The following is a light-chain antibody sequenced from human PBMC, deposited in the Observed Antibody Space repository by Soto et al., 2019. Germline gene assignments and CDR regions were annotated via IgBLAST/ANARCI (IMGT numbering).Light chain of an antibody. V-gene: IGKV3-15*01. CDR2: GAS. CDR3: KQYNNWPWT. J-gene: IGKJ1*01. CDR1: QSVSSN. Sequence: EIVMTQSPATLSVSPGERATLSCRASQSVSSNLAWYQQKPGQAPRLLIYGASTRATGIQARFSGSGSGTEFTLTIRSLQSEDFAVYYCKQYNNWPWTFGQGTKVDI.